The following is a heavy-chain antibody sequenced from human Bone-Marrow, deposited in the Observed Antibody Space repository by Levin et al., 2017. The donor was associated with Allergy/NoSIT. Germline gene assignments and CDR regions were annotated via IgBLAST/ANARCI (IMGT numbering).Heavy chain of an antibody. CDR1: GGTFNSYA. CDR3: ARDLGWGGAAGY. D-gene: IGHD1-26*01. J-gene: IGHJ4*02. V-gene: IGHV1-69*11. CDR2: IIPVLSTN. Sequence: ASVKVSCTASGGTFNSYAYNWVRQAPGQGPEWLGRIIPVLSTNNYAQRFQGRVTISADESTATVYMELNSLSSDDTAIYYCARDLGWGGAAGYWGQGTLVTVSS.